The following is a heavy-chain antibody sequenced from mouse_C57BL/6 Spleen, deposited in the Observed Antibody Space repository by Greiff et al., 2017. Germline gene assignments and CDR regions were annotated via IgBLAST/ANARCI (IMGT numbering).Heavy chain of an antibody. V-gene: IGHV1-5*01. J-gene: IGHJ4*01. CDR1: GYTFTSYW. CDR3: TREESLRRGYAMDY. Sequence: EVQLQQSGTVLARPGASVKMSCKTSGYTFTSYWMHWVKQRPGQGLEWIGAIYPGNSATSYNQKLKGKAKLTAVTSASTAYMELSSITNEDSAVYYCTREESLRRGYAMDYWGQGTSVTVSS. CDR2: IYPGNSAT. D-gene: IGHD2-12*01.